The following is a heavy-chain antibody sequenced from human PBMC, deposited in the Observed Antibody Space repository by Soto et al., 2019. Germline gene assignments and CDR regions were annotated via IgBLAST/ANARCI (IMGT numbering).Heavy chain of an antibody. CDR3: ARAGYCSGGTCFHGNCDY. CDR2: ISAYNGNT. CDR1: GYTFTSYG. J-gene: IGHJ4*02. V-gene: IGHV1-18*01. D-gene: IGHD2-15*01. Sequence: GASVKVSCKASGYTFTSYGISWVRQAPGQGLEWMGWISAYNGNTNYAQKLQGRVTMTTDTSTSTAYMELRSLRSDDTAVYYCARAGYCSGGTCFHGNCDYWGRRSLVTVSS.